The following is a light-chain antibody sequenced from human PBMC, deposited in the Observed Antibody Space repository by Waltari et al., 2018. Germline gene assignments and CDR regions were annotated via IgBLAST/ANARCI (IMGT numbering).Light chain of an antibody. V-gene: IGKV1-13*02. J-gene: IGKJ5*01. CDR3: QQFKTYPIT. CDR2: RAS. Sequence: IQLTQSPSSLSASIRYRVTITCRASQDITSALSWDQQKPGKAPKLLIFRASSLESGVPSRFSGSGSGTDFTLTISSLQPEDFATYYCQQFKTYPITFGQGTRLDIK. CDR1: QDITSA.